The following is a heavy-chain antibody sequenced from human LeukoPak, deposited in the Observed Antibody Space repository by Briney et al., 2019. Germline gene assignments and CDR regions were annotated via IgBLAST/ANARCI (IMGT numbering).Heavy chain of an antibody. CDR1: GGSISSYY. CDR2: IYYSGST. J-gene: IGHJ4*02. V-gene: IGHV4-59*01. Sequence: SETLSLTCTVSGGSISSYYWSWIRQPPGKGLEWIGYIYYSGSTNYNPSLKSRVTISVDTSKNQFSLKLSSVTAAATAPFSCAREAITNRTAVWGQGTLVTVSS. CDR3: AREAITNRTAV. D-gene: IGHD1-1*01.